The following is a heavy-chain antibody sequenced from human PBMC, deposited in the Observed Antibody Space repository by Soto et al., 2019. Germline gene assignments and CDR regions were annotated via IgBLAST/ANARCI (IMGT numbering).Heavy chain of an antibody. CDR1: GLTFSSFT. V-gene: IGHV3-64D*08. CDR2: INSNGGSA. Sequence: GGSLRLSCSASGLTFSSFTMHWVRQAPGKGLEYVSAINSNGGSANYGDSVKGRFTISRDNPKNTLYLQMSSPRVEDTALYYCVTNSGWSLRDFDYWGQGTLVTVSS. J-gene: IGHJ4*02. D-gene: IGHD6-19*01. CDR3: VTNSGWSLRDFDY.